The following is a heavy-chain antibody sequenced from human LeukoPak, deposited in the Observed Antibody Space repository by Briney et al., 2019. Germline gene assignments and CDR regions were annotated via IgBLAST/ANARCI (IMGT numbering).Heavy chain of an antibody. Sequence: PSETLSLTCAVSGGSISSGGYSWSWIRQPPGKGLEWIGEVHLDGRTNFNPSLKSRLTMSVDLSENHVSLKLTSVTAADTAVYYCAREGGFYRPLDYSGQGTLVTVSS. CDR2: VHLDGRT. J-gene: IGHJ4*02. V-gene: IGHV4-30-2*01. D-gene: IGHD6-25*01. CDR1: GGSISSGGYS. CDR3: AREGGFYRPLDY.